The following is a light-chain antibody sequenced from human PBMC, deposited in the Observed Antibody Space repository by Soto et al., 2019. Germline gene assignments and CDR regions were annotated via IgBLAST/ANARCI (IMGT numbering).Light chain of an antibody. V-gene: IGKV3D-15*01. Sequence: RVMTQSPATLYVSPGERATLSCRASRSVSSKLAWYQQKPGQAPWLLIYGASTRATGIPARFSGSGSGTEFTLTISSLQSEDFAVYYCQQYSDSPSFGQRTKVDIK. CDR1: RSVSSK. CDR2: GAS. CDR3: QQYSDSPS. J-gene: IGKJ1*01.